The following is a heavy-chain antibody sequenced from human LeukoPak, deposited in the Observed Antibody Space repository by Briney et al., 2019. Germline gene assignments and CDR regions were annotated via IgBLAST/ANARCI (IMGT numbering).Heavy chain of an antibody. V-gene: IGHV1-46*01. CDR3: ARGIPTYYYDSNNHFDY. J-gene: IGHJ4*02. D-gene: IGHD3-22*01. CDR2: INPSGGST. CDR1: GYSFTTYY. Sequence: ASVKVSCKAAGYSFTTYYIHWVRQAPGQGLEWIGIINPSGGSTTYAQKFQGRVTMTRDMSTSTVYMELSSLRSEDTAVYYCARGIPTYYYDSNNHFDYWGQGTLVTVSS.